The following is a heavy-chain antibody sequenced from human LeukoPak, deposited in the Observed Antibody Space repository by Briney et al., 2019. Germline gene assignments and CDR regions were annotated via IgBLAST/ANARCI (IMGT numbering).Heavy chain of an antibody. CDR1: GGSISSGGYY. J-gene: IGHJ3*02. CDR2: IYYSGST. V-gene: IGHV4-31*03. Sequence: SETLSLTCTVSGGSISSGGYYWSWIRQHPGKGLEWIGYIYYSGSTYYNPSLKSRVTISVDTSKNQFSLKLSSVTAADTAVYYCARETGSSWSTFNAFDIWGQGTMVTVSS. D-gene: IGHD6-13*01. CDR3: ARETGSSWSTFNAFDI.